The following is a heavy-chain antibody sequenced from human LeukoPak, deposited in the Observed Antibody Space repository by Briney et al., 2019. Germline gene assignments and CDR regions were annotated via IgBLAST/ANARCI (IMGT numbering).Heavy chain of an antibody. CDR2: IYTSGST. V-gene: IGHV4-4*07. Sequence: SETLSLTCTVSGGSISSYYWSWIRQPAGKGLEWIGRIYTSGSTNYNPSLKSRVTMSVGTSKNQFSLKLSSVTAADTAVYYCAREWVVVPDNWFDPWGQGTLVTVSS. CDR3: AREWVVVPDNWFDP. D-gene: IGHD2-2*01. CDR1: GGSISSYY. J-gene: IGHJ5*02.